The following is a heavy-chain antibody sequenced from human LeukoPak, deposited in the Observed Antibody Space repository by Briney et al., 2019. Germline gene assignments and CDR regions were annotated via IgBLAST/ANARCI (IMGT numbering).Heavy chain of an antibody. CDR1: GFTFNNYT. CDR3: ARGGDFGVPAPLGIDAFDI. V-gene: IGHV3-49*04. Sequence: GGSLRLSCVASGFTFNNYTMRWVRQAPGKGLEWLGFIRSQAYGGTIEYAASVKGRFSISRDNSKSIADLQINSLKTEDTAVYYCARGGDFGVPAPLGIDAFDIWGQGTMVTVSS. J-gene: IGHJ3*02. CDR2: IRSQAYGGTI. D-gene: IGHD2-2*01.